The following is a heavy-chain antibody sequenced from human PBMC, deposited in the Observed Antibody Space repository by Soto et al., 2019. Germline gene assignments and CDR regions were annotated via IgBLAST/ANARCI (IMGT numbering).Heavy chain of an antibody. Sequence: QVTLKESGPVLVKPTETLTLTCTVSGFSLSNARMGVSWIRQPPGKALEWLAHIFSNDDKSYSTSLKSRLTIPKATSKSQVVLTMTNMDPVDTATYYCARMSLHDFWSGYLFDYWGQGTLVTVSS. CDR2: IFSNDDK. CDR1: GFSLSNARMG. V-gene: IGHV2-26*01. J-gene: IGHJ4*02. D-gene: IGHD3-3*01. CDR3: ARMSLHDFWSGYLFDY.